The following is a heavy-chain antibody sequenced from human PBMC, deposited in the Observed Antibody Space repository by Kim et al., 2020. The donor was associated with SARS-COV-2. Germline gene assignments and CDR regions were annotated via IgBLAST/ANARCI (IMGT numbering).Heavy chain of an antibody. CDR2: N. CDR3: SRSTVGAYFDY. V-gene: IGHV3-53*01. J-gene: IGHJ4*02. D-gene: IGHD1-26*01. Sequence: NYYANSVKGRFTISRDIPKDTLYLQMNSLRADDTAVYYCSRSTVGAYFDYWGQGSLVSVSS.